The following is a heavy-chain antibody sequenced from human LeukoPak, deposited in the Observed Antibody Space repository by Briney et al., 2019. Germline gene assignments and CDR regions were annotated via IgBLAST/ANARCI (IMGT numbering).Heavy chain of an antibody. CDR2: IYPGDSDT. CDR1: GYSFTSYW. D-gene: IGHD5-12*01. J-gene: IGHJ6*02. V-gene: IGHV5-51*01. CDR3: ARHGSDYDAYYYGMDV. Sequence: GESLKISCKGPGYSFTSYWIGWVRQMPGKGLEWMGIIYPGDSDTRYSPSFQGQVTISADKSISTAYLQWSSLKASDTAMYYCARHGSDYDAYYYGMDVWGQGTTVTVSS.